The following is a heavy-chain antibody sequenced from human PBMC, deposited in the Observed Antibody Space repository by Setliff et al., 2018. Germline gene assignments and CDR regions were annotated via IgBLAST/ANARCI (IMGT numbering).Heavy chain of an antibody. CDR1: GFTFSSYA. Sequence: GASVKVSCAASGFTFSSYAMSWVRQAPGKGLEWVSGISGDGDTTYNADSVNGRFTISRDNSKNTLYLQMNSLSGDDTAVYYCAKFISYYYYGMDGWGQGTTVTVSS. J-gene: IGHJ6*02. CDR2: ISGDGDTT. V-gene: IGHV3-23*01. CDR3: AKFISYYYYGMDG.